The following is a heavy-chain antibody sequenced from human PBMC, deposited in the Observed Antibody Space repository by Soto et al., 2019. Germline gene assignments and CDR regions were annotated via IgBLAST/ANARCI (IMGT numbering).Heavy chain of an antibody. CDR2: LYPSGST. J-gene: IGHJ4*02. Sequence: QVQVKESGPRLVKPSETRSLTCTVSGGSISNYYWSWIRQPAGKGLEWIGRLYPSGSTNYNPSLKSRVTMSVDTSKNQFSLRLSSVTAADTAVYYCARDYSSNWYSDLWGQGTLVTVSS. V-gene: IGHV4-4*07. CDR3: ARDYSSNWYSDL. D-gene: IGHD6-13*01. CDR1: GGSISNYY.